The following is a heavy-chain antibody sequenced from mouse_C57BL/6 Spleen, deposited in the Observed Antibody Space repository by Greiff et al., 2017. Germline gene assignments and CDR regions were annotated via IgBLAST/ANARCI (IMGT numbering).Heavy chain of an antibody. CDR3: ARSLITTVVATGYFDV. J-gene: IGHJ1*03. CDR1: GYAFSSYW. V-gene: IGHV1-80*01. CDR2: IYPGDGDT. D-gene: IGHD1-1*01. Sequence: VQLQQSGAELVKPGASVKISCKASGYAFSSYWMNWVKQRPGKGLEWIGQIYPGDGDTNSNGKFKGKATLTADKSSSTAYMQLSSLTSEDSAVYFCARSLITTVVATGYFDVWGTGTTVTVSS.